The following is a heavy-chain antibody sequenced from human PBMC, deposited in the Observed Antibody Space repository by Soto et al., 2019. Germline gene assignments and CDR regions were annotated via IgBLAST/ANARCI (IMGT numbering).Heavy chain of an antibody. CDR3: ARRYEYYYFGMDV. D-gene: IGHD2-2*01. J-gene: IGHJ6*02. V-gene: IGHV1-8*01. Sequence: QVQLVQSGAEVKKPGASVKVSCKASGYTFTRYDFNWVRQATGQGLEWMRWMNPNSGNTAYAQKFQGRVTMTRNTSISTAYMELSSLRSEDKAVYYGARRYEYYYFGMDVWGQGTTVTVSS. CDR2: MNPNSGNT. CDR1: GYTFTRYD.